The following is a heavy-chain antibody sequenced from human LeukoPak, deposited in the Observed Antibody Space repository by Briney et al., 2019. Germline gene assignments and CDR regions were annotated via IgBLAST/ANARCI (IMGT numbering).Heavy chain of an antibody. CDR2: VNSDGSTT. CDR3: ESIITEIPN. V-gene: IGHV3-74*01. D-gene: IGHD1-20*01. J-gene: IGHJ4*02. CDR1: GFTFSNYW. Sequence: GGSLRLSCAASGFTFSNYWMHWVRQAPGKGLVWVSRVNSDGSTTTYADSVKGRFTIPRDNAKNTLYLQMNSLRAEDTAVYYCESIITEIPNWGQGTLVTVSS.